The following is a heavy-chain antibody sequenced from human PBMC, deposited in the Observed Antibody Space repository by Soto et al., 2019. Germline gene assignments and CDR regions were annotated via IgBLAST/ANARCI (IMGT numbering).Heavy chain of an antibody. D-gene: IGHD3-16*01. V-gene: IGHV4-59*08. CDR1: GGSISSYY. CDR2: IYYSGST. J-gene: IGHJ2*01. CDR3: ARRGAHWYFDL. Sequence: QVQLQESGPGLVKPSETLSLTCTVSGGSISSYYWSWIRQPPGKGLEWIGYIYYSGSTNYNPSLRGRVTISVDTSKNQFSLKLSSVTAADTAVYYCARRGAHWYFDLWGRGTLVTVSS.